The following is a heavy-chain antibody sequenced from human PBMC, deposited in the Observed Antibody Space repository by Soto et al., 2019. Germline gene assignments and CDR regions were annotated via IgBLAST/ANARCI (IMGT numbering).Heavy chain of an antibody. D-gene: IGHD3-22*01. V-gene: IGHV1-69*01. J-gene: IGHJ4*02. Sequence: QVQLVQSGAEVKKPGSSVKVSCKASGGTFSRYTITWVRQAPGQGLEWMGGITPMFGTPNYAQQFQGRVTITADESTSTADMELSSLRSEDTAMYYCARDGTLYDSRAYYYRYWGQGTLGTVSS. CDR2: ITPMFGTP. CDR1: GGTFSRYT. CDR3: ARDGTLYDSRAYYYRY.